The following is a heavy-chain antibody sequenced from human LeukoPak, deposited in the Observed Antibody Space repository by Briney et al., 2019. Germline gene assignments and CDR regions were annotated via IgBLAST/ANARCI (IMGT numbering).Heavy chain of an antibody. CDR1: GFTFSSYW. CDR3: ATSDIWYYYDY. V-gene: IGHV3-7*01. J-gene: IGHJ4*02. Sequence: GGSVRLSCAACGFTFSSYWMRWVPDAPGKGLEWVANIKQDGSEKYYVDSVKDRFTISRDNAKNSLYLQMNSLRAEGTAVYYCATSDIWYYYDYWGQGTLVTVSS. D-gene: IGHD3-9*01. CDR2: IKQDGSEK.